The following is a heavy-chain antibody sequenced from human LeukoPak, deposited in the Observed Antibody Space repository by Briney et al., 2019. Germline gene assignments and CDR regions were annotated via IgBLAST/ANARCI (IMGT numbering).Heavy chain of an antibody. D-gene: IGHD5-24*01. CDR3: ARDSRRDGYNRRGFDY. J-gene: IGHJ4*02. V-gene: IGHV4-4*02. CDR1: GGSISSSNW. Sequence: SGTLSLTCAVSGGSISSSNWWSWVRQPPGKGLEWIGEIYHSGSTNYNPSLKSRVTISVDKSKDQFSLKLSSVTAADTAVYYCARDSRRDGYNRRGFDYWAQGTLVTVSS. CDR2: IYHSGST.